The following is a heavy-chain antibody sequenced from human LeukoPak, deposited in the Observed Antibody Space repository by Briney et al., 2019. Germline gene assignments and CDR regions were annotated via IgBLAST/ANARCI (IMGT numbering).Heavy chain of an antibody. Sequence: GRSLRLSCAASGFTFSSYVMHWVRQAPGKGLEWVAIISYDGSNEYYADSVKGRFTISRDNSKNTLYLQMNSLRAADTAVYYCARVLRYFDWLGDYWGQGTLVTVSS. V-gene: IGHV3-30*04. D-gene: IGHD3-9*01. CDR3: ARVLRYFDWLGDY. CDR1: GFTFSSYV. J-gene: IGHJ4*02. CDR2: ISYDGSNE.